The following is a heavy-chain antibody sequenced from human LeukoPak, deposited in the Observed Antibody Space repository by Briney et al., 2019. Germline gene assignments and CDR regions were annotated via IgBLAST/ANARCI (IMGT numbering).Heavy chain of an antibody. CDR2: ISGDGGAT. CDR3: ARGRSDYYDSSPPDY. D-gene: IGHD3-22*01. Sequence: GGSLRLSCAASGFTFSNYAMSWVRQAPGKGLEWVSGISGDGGATYYADSVKGRFTISRDNSKNTLYLQMNSLRAEDTAVYYCARGRSDYYDSSPPDYWGQGTLVTVSS. J-gene: IGHJ4*02. V-gene: IGHV3-23*01. CDR1: GFTFSNYA.